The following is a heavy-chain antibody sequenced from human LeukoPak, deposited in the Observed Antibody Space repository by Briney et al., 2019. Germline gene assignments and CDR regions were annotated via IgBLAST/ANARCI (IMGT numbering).Heavy chain of an antibody. Sequence: GGSLRLSCAASGFTFSSYAMSWVRQAPGKGLEWVSAISGSGGSTYYADSVKGRFPISRDNSKNTLYLQMNSLRAEDTAVYYCANTYYAFWSGSFWGQGTLVTVSS. D-gene: IGHD3-3*01. CDR1: GFTFSSYA. CDR3: ANTYYAFWSGSF. V-gene: IGHV3-23*01. J-gene: IGHJ4*02. CDR2: ISGSGGST.